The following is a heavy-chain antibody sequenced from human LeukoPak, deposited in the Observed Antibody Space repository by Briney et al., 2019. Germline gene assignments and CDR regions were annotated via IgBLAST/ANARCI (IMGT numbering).Heavy chain of an antibody. Sequence: GASVKVSCKASGYTFTGYYMHWVRQAPGQRLEWMGWINPNSGGTNYAQKFQGRVTMTRDTSISTAYMELSRLRSDDTAVYYCARGLRGYSYGYYYWGQGTLVTVSS. CDR1: GYTFTGYY. V-gene: IGHV1-2*02. D-gene: IGHD5-18*01. CDR2: INPNSGGT. J-gene: IGHJ4*02. CDR3: ARGLRGYSYGYYY.